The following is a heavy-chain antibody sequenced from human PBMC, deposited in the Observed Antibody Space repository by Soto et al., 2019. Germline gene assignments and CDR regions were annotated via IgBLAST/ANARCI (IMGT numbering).Heavy chain of an antibody. Sequence: PVESLKISCKGSGYIFTSYWICWVLQGAVKGLEWMGIIYPGDSDTRYSPSFQGQVTISADKSISTAYLQWSSLKASDTAMYYCARLWTYSSSPNWFDPWGQGTLVTVSS. CDR2: IYPGDSDT. CDR1: GYIFTSYW. J-gene: IGHJ5*02. D-gene: IGHD6-6*01. V-gene: IGHV5-51*01. CDR3: ARLWTYSSSPNWFDP.